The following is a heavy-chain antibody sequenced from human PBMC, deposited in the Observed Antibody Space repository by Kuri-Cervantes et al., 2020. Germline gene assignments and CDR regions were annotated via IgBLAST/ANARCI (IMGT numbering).Heavy chain of an antibody. Sequence: SVKVSCKASGFTFTSSAVQWVRLARGQRLEWIGWIVVGSGNTNYAQKFQERVTITRDMPTSTAYMELSSLRSEDTAVYYCAAAEVGIVVVPAATQFDYWGQGTLVTVSS. D-gene: IGHD2-2*01. V-gene: IGHV1-58*01. CDR1: GFTFTSSA. CDR3: AAAEVGIVVVPAATQFDY. CDR2: IVVGSGNT. J-gene: IGHJ4*02.